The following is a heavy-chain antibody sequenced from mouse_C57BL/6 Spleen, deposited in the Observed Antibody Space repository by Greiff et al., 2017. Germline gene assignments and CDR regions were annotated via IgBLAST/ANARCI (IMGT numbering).Heavy chain of an antibody. CDR3: AISGGSYYAMDY. J-gene: IGHJ4*01. D-gene: IGHD1-3*01. CDR1: GYTFTSYW. V-gene: IGHV1-53*01. Sequence: QVQLQQPGTELVKPGASVKLSCKASGYTFTSYWMHWVKQRPGQGLEWIGNINPSNGGTNYNEKFKSKATLTVDKSSSTAYMQRSSLTSEDSAVYYWAISGGSYYAMDYWGQGTSVTVSS. CDR2: INPSNGGT.